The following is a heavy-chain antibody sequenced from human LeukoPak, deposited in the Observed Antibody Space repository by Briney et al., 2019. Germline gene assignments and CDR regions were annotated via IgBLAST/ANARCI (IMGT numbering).Heavy chain of an antibody. CDR1: GFTVSSNY. Sequence: PGGSLRLSCAASGFTVSSNYMSWVRQAPGKGLEWVSVMYSDGSAYYADSVKGRLTISRDNSKNRLFLQMNSLRAEDTAVYFCARTIAMTGLDYFDQWGQGTLVTVS. CDR2: MYSDGSA. CDR3: ARTIAMTGLDYFDQ. V-gene: IGHV3-53*01. J-gene: IGHJ4*02. D-gene: IGHD6-19*01.